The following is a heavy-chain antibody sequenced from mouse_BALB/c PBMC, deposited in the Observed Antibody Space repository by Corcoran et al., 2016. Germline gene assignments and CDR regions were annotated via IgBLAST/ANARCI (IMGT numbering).Heavy chain of an antibody. CDR3: AREDFTNWDWDY. J-gene: IGHJ2*01. D-gene: IGHD4-1*02. CDR2: INTYTGEP. V-gene: IGHV9-3-1*01. Sequence: QSQLVQSGPERKEPGETVKISCKASVYTVTNYGRRWVKQAPGKGLKWMGWINTYTGEPTYADDLTGRFAFSLETSASTAYLQINNLKNEDTATYFCAREDFTNWDWDYWGQGTTLTVSS. CDR1: VYTVTNYG.